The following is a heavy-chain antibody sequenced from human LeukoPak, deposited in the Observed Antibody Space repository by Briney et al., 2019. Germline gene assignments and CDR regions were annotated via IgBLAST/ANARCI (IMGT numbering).Heavy chain of an antibody. D-gene: IGHD5-18*01. V-gene: IGHV3-30*01. Sequence: GGSLRLSCAASGFTFSSYAMHWVRQAPGKGLEWVAVISYDGSNKYYADSVKGRFTISRDNSKNTLYLQMNSLRAEDTAVYYRARDDSYGYFDYWGQGTLVTVSS. CDR2: ISYDGSNK. CDR1: GFTFSSYA. CDR3: ARDDSYGYFDY. J-gene: IGHJ4*02.